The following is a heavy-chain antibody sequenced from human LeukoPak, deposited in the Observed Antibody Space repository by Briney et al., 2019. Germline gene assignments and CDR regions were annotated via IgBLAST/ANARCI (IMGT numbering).Heavy chain of an antibody. V-gene: IGHV3-74*01. CDR3: ARGGYFHGFEI. CDR1: GFTFNSYW. Sequence: GESLRLSCGASGFTFNSYWFHWVRQAPGKGLVWGSRIDIDGTDTIYADSGKGRFAISRDNAKNTLYLQMDSLRAEDTAVYYCARGGYFHGFEIWGQGTMVTVSS. J-gene: IGHJ3*02. D-gene: IGHD5-12*01. CDR2: IDIDGTDT.